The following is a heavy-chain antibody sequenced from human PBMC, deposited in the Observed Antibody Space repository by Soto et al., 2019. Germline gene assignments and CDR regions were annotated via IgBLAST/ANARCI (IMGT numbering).Heavy chain of an antibody. V-gene: IGHV4-4*07. CDR3: ARINGGSPDF. J-gene: IGHJ4*02. Sequence: SATLSLTCTVSGGSMNAHFWSWIRQSAGKGLEWIGHIYISGTTMYNPSLKSRVTMSVDPPKNQLSLKLTSVTAADTAVYYCARINGGSPDFWCKGTLVT. D-gene: IGHD2-8*01. CDR2: IYISGTT. CDR1: GGSMNAHF.